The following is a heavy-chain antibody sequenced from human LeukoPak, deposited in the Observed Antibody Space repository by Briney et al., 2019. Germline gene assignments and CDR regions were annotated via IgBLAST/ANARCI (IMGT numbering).Heavy chain of an antibody. D-gene: IGHD2-2*02. V-gene: IGHV1-69*13. J-gene: IGHJ6*02. Sequence: GASVKVSCKASGGTFSSYAISWVRQAPGQGLEWMGGIIPIFGTANYAQKFQGRVTITADESTSTAYMELSSLRSEDTAVYYCARAVGYCSSTSCYNEHIVLMPYYYYGMDVWGQGTTVTVSS. CDR2: IIPIFGTA. CDR1: GGTFSSYA. CDR3: ARAVGYCSSTSCYNEHIVLMPYYYYGMDV.